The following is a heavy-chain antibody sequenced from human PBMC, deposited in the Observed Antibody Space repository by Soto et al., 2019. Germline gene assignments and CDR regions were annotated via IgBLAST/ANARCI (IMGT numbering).Heavy chain of an antibody. V-gene: IGHV1-8*01. CDR1: GYTFTSYD. Sequence: ASVKVSCKASGYTFTSYDINWVRQATGQGLEWMGWMNPNSGNTGYAQKFQGRVTMTRNTSISTAYMELSSLRSEDTAVYYCARSGGDFLPYYFDYWGQGTLVTVSS. J-gene: IGHJ4*02. CDR2: MNPNSGNT. CDR3: ARSGGDFLPYYFDY. D-gene: IGHD2-21*01.